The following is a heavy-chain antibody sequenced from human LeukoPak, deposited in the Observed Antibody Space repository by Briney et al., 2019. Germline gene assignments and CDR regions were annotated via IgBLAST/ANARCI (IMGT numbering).Heavy chain of an antibody. CDR1: GFTFSSYA. Sequence: GGSLRLSCAASGFTFSSYAMHWVRQAPGKGLEWVAVISYDGSNKYYADSVKGRFTISRDNSMDTLFLQMNSLRAEDTAVYYCAKVVVPAAHDAFDIWGQGTMVTVSS. V-gene: IGHV3-30-3*01. J-gene: IGHJ3*02. CDR3: AKVVVPAAHDAFDI. CDR2: ISYDGSNK. D-gene: IGHD2-2*01.